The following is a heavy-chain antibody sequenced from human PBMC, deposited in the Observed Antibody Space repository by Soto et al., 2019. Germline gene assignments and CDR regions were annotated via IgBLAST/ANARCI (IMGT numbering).Heavy chain of an antibody. V-gene: IGHV2-5*02. CDR2: IYWDDDK. CDR1: GFSLTNKGVG. D-gene: IGHD5-12*01. Sequence: SGPTLVNPTQTLTLTCNFSGFSLTNKGVGVGWIRRPPRKALEWLGIIYWDDDKRYRPSLNNRLTITKDTSKNQVVLTMTNVDTVDTATYYGAHIHANSGYDWRYDPWGQGTLVTVSS. CDR3: AHIHANSGYDWRYDP. J-gene: IGHJ5*02.